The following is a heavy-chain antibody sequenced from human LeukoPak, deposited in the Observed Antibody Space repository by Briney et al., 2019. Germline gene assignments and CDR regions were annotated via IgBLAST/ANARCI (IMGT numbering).Heavy chain of an antibody. CDR1: GFTVSSNY. CDR2: IYSGGST. D-gene: IGHD2-2*01. CDR3: ARDQGGYCSSTSCYWHY. J-gene: IGHJ4*02. Sequence: PGGSLRLSCAASGFTVSSNYMSWVRQAPGKGLEWVSVIYSGGSTYYADSVKGRFTISRDNSKNTLYLKMNSLRAEDTAVYYCARDQGGYCSSTSCYWHYWGQGTLVTVSS. V-gene: IGHV3-66*01.